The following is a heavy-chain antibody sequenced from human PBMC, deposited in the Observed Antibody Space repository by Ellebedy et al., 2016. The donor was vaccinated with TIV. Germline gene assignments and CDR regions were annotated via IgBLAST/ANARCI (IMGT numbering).Heavy chain of an antibody. J-gene: IGHJ3*02. CDR1: GFSVTSND. D-gene: IGHD1-1*01. CDR3: VTRHNGAFDI. Sequence: GGSLRLSXRASGFSVTSNDMIWVRQAPGKGLEWVSLIYTTGATYYADSVKGRFTISRDNSKKTLFLQMTSLGAEDTAVYYCVTRHNGAFDIWGQGTMVTVSS. CDR2: IYTTGAT. V-gene: IGHV3-53*01.